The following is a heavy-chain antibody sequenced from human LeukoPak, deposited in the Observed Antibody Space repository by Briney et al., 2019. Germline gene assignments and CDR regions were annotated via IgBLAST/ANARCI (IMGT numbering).Heavy chain of an antibody. CDR3: ARDRGVDAHIDY. V-gene: IGHV3-7*01. D-gene: IGHD3-10*01. CDR2: IKQDGSEK. J-gene: IGHJ4*02. Sequence: GGSLRLSCAASGFTFSSYWMSWVRQAPGKGLEWVANIKQDGSEKYYVDSVKGRFTISRDNGKNSLYLRMNSLRDEDTAVYYCARDRGVDAHIDYWGQGTLVTVSA. CDR1: GFTFSSYW.